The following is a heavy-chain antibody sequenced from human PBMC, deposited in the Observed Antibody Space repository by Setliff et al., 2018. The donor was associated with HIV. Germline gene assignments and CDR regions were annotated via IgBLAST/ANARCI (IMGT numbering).Heavy chain of an antibody. CDR2: INPSVGNT. J-gene: IGHJ3*01. CDR1: GYTFTSYY. Sequence: WASVKVSCKASGYTFTSYYIHWVRQAPGQGLEWMGIINPSVGNTDYAQKFQTRVTMTRDTSTSTVYMELSSLRSNDTAIYYCVRVAMVRGTIVGAFDLWGQGSMVTVSS. V-gene: IGHV1-46*01. CDR3: VRVAMVRGTIVGAFDL. D-gene: IGHD3-10*01.